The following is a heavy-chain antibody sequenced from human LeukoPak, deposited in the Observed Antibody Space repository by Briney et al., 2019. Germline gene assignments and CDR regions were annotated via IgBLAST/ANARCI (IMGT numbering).Heavy chain of an antibody. Sequence: SETLSLTCTVSGGSISSYYWSWIRQPAGKGLEWIGRIYTSGSTNYSPSLKSRVTMSVDTSKNQFSLKLSSVTAADTAVYYCAREGTITMVRGVRISSAFDIWGQGTMVTVSS. J-gene: IGHJ3*02. V-gene: IGHV4-4*07. CDR1: GGSISSYY. D-gene: IGHD3-10*01. CDR2: IYTSGST. CDR3: AREGTITMVRGVRISSAFDI.